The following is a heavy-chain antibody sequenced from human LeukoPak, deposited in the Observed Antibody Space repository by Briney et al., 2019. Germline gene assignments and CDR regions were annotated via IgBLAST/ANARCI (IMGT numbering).Heavy chain of an antibody. D-gene: IGHD6-6*01. J-gene: IGHJ3*02. CDR2: IYYSGST. CDR3: ASSDHDFRIAARDHDAFDI. V-gene: IGHV4-59*01. CDR1: GGSISSYY. Sequence: PSETLSLTCTVSGGSISSYYWSWIRQPPGKGLEWIGYIYYSGSTNYNPSLKSRVTISVDTSKNQFSLKLSSVTAADTAVYYCASSDHDFRIAARDHDAFDIWGQGTMVTVSS.